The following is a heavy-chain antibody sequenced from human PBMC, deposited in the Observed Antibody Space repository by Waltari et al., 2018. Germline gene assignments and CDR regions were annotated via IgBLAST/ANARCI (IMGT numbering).Heavy chain of an antibody. D-gene: IGHD2-15*01. CDR3: ARDRGRGLYFDS. Sequence: QLQLQESGPGLVKPSGTLSLTCDVSGGSVSSSDWWSWVRQSPGKGLEWIGQVNGRGESYYKPSFASLVTVSLETSTNQFSLKVTSATAADTAVYYCARDRGRGLYFDSWGQGTLVTVSP. CDR1: GGSVSSSDW. V-gene: IGHV4-4*02. J-gene: IGHJ4*02. CDR2: VNGRGES.